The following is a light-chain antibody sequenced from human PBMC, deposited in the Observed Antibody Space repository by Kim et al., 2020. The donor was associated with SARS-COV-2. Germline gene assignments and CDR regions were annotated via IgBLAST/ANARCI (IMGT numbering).Light chain of an antibody. CDR2: ASS. Sequence: ASNGDRVTSTWRANQSLTNWLAWPLQGPGTAPRSLIFASSQLQKGGPSRIVGSGSGTDFTLTLTSLQSEDSGTYYCQQYNSYPVTFGGGTKVDIK. J-gene: IGKJ4*01. CDR1: QSLTNW. CDR3: QQYNSYPVT. V-gene: IGKV1D-16*01.